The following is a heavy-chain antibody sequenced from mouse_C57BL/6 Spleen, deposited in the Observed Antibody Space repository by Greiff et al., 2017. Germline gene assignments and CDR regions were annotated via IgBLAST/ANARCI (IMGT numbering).Heavy chain of an antibody. D-gene: IGHD1-1*01. CDR2: IDPSDSET. V-gene: IGHV1-52*01. CDR3: ARYYYGSSPLWYFDV. J-gene: IGHJ1*03. Sequence: QVQLKQSGAELVRPGSSVKLSCKASGYTFTSYWMHWVKQRPIQGLEWIGNIDPSDSETHYNQKFKDKATLTVDKSSSTAYMQLSSLTSEDSAVYYCARYYYGSSPLWYFDVWGTGTTVTVSS. CDR1: GYTFTSYW.